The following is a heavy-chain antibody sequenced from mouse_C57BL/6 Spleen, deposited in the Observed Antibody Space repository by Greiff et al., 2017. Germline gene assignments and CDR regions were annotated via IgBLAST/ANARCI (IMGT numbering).Heavy chain of an antibody. V-gene: IGHV1-59*01. CDR3: ARRERAMDY. CDR1: GYTFTSYW. D-gene: IGHD6-2*01. Sequence: VQLQQPGAELVRPGTSVKLSCKASGYTFTSYWMHWVKQRPGQGLEWIGVIDPSDSYTNYNQKFKGKATLTVDTSSSTAYMQLSSLTSEDSAVYYCARRERAMDYWGQGTSVTVSS. CDR2: IDPSDSYT. J-gene: IGHJ4*01.